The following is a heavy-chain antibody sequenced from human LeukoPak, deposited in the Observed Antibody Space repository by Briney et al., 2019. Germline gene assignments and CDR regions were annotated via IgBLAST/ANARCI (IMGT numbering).Heavy chain of an antibody. CDR2: ISSSSSYI. CDR3: TRGFFGSGNSSFDY. Sequence: GGSLRLSCAASGFTFSSYSMNWVRQAPGKGLEWVSSISSSSSYIYYADSVKGRFTISRDNAKNSLYLQMNSLRAEDTALYYCTRGFFGSGNSSFDYWGQGTLVTVSS. J-gene: IGHJ4*02. D-gene: IGHD3-10*01. CDR1: GFTFSSYS. V-gene: IGHV3-21*04.